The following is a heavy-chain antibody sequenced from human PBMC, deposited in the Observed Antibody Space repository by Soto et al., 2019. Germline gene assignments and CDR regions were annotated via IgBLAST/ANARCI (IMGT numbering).Heavy chain of an antibody. D-gene: IGHD1-20*01. CDR3: AKTRDNNINYYYALGV. V-gene: IGHV4-61*01. CDR1: GASVSSPTYY. Sequence: PSETLSLTCTVSGASVSSPTYYWNWIRQPPGKPLEWIGYIYYSGSTNYNPSLKSRVTISLDTSNDQFSLKLSSVTAADTAVYYCAKTRDNNINYYYALGVWGQGTSVTVSS. CDR2: IYYSGST. J-gene: IGHJ6*02.